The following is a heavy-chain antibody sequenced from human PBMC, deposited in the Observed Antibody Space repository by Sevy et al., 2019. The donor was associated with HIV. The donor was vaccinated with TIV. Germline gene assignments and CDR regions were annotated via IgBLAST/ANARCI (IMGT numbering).Heavy chain of an antibody. CDR2: ITRKIDGETT. Sequence: GGSLRLSCAASGFTFSNSFMSWARQAPGRGLEWVGRITRKIDGETTLYAAPVKGRFTISRDDSRNTMYLQMDSLKIEDTAMYYSGTGDAYDVSGQGTTVTVSS. J-gene: IGHJ3*01. CDR3: GTGDAYDV. V-gene: IGHV3-15*06. CDR1: GFTFSNSF. D-gene: IGHD1-7*01.